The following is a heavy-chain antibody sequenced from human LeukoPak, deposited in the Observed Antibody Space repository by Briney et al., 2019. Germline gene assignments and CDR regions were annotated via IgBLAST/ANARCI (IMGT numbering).Heavy chain of an antibody. J-gene: IGHJ4*02. CDR2: INPSGGST. CDR1: GYTFTSYY. D-gene: IGHD3-22*01. CDR3: AREDPHYYDSSGLFDY. V-gene: IGHV1-46*01. Sequence: ASVRVSCKASGYTFTSYYMHWVRQAPGQGLEWMGIINPSGGSTSYAQKFQGRVTMTRDTSTSTVYMELRSLRSDDTAVYYCAREDPHYYDSSGLFDYWGQGTLVTVSS.